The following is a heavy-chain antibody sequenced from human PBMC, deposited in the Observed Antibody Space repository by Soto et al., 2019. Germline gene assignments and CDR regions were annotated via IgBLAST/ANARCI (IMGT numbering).Heavy chain of an antibody. V-gene: IGHV4-39*01. Sequence: PPETLSLTCTVSGGSISSSSYYWGWIRQPPGKGLEWIGSIYYSGSTYYNPSLKSRVTISVDTSKNQFSLKLSSVTAADTAVYYCATNWRGPIWFGELYFDYWGQGTLVTVSS. D-gene: IGHD3-10*01. CDR3: ATNWRGPIWFGELYFDY. J-gene: IGHJ4*02. CDR1: GGSISSSSYY. CDR2: IYYSGST.